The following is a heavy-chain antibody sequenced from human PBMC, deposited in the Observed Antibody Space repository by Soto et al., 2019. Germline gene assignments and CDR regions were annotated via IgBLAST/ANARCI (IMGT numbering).Heavy chain of an antibody. CDR1: GGSISSGGCS. CDR3: ARYNSASGTYYLDF. Sequence: TLSDTWAVSGGSISSGGCSWSCLQQPPGKGLEWIGYIYRSGSTYYNPSLKSRVTISVDRSKNQFSLRLTSVTAADTAVYCCARYNSASGTYYLDFWGQGALVTVSS. D-gene: IGHD6-13*01. J-gene: IGHJ4*02. CDR2: IYRSGST. V-gene: IGHV4-30-2*01.